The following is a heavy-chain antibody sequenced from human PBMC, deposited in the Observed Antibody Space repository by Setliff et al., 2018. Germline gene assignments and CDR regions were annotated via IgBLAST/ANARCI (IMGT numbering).Heavy chain of an antibody. D-gene: IGHD3-3*01. CDR3: ARDRITIFGVVIPFDY. J-gene: IGHJ4*02. CDR1: GGSISSSSYY. Sequence: SETLSLTCTVSGGSISSSSYYWGWIRQPPGKGLEWIGSIYYSGSTYYTPSLKSRVTISVDTSKNQFSLKLSSVTAADTAVYYCARDRITIFGVVIPFDYWGQGTLVTVSS. CDR2: IYYSGST. V-gene: IGHV4-39*07.